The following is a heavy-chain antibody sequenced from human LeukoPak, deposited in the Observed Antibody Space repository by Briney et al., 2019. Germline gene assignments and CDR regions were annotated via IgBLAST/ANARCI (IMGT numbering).Heavy chain of an antibody. V-gene: IGHV1-2*02. J-gene: IGHJ4*02. Sequence: GASVKVSCKASGYTFTSYYMHWVRQAPGQGLEWMGWINPNSGGTNYAQKFQGRVTMTRDTSISTAYMELSRLRSDDTAVYYCARVSGSGWSEYYFDYWGQGTLVTVSS. D-gene: IGHD1-26*01. CDR1: GYTFTSYY. CDR2: INPNSGGT. CDR3: ARVSGSGWSEYYFDY.